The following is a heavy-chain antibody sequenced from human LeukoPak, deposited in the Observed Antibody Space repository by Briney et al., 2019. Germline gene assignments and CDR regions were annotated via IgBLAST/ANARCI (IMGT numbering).Heavy chain of an antibody. J-gene: IGHJ5*02. CDR2: IYYSGST. CDR3: ARSRAFNSGAFDP. Sequence: SETLSLTCTVSGGSISSSNYYWGWIRQPPGKGLEWIGSIYYSGSTYYNPPLKSRVTISVDTSKNQFSLRLSSVTAADTAVYYCARSRAFNSGAFDPWGQGSLVTVSS. CDR1: GGSISSSNYY. D-gene: IGHD1-26*01. V-gene: IGHV4-39*01.